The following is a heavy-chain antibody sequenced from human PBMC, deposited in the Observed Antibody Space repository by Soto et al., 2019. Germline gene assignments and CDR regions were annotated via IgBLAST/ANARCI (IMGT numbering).Heavy chain of an antibody. V-gene: IGHV3-23*01. J-gene: IGHJ4*02. CDR1: GFTFSTYG. CDR3: AKDPATIAVAGTFDY. Sequence: EVRLLESGGGLVQPGGSLRLSCAASGFTFSTYGMSWVRQAPGKGLEWVSIISGSGGSTYYADTVKGRFTISRDNSKNTLYLQMISLRAEDTAVYYCAKDPATIAVAGTFDYWGQGTLVIVSS. D-gene: IGHD6-19*01. CDR2: ISGSGGST.